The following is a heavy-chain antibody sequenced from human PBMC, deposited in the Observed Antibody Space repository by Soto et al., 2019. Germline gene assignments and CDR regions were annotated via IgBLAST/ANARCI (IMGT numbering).Heavy chain of an antibody. Sequence: ASVKVSCKASGYTFTSYDINWVRQATGQGLEWMGWMNPNSGNTGYAQKFQGRVTMTRNTSISTAYMELSSLRSEDTAVYYCARVVERFDAVYYYYMEVWGKGTTVTVSS. D-gene: IGHD3-3*01. CDR2: MNPNSGNT. J-gene: IGHJ6*03. CDR3: ARVVERFDAVYYYYMEV. V-gene: IGHV1-8*01. CDR1: GYTFTSYD.